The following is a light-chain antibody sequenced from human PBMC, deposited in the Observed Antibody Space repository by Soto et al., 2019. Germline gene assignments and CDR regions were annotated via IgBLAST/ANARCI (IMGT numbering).Light chain of an antibody. CDR1: SSHIGGSS. CDR2: TNS. Sequence: QSVLTQPPSASGTPGQRATISWSGSSSHIGGSSVNWYQHLPGTAPKLLIYTNSRRPSGVPDRFSGSKSGTSASLTISGPQSEDEAFYYCAAWDYSLSAYVFGTGTKVTVL. J-gene: IGLJ1*01. V-gene: IGLV1-44*01. CDR3: AAWDYSLSAYV.